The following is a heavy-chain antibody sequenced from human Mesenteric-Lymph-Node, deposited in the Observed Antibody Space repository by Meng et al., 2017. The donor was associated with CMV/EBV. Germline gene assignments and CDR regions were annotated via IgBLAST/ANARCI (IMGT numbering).Heavy chain of an antibody. Sequence: KGSGYNCPGNWIGWVRQMPGKGLEWMGISYPTDSNTRYSPSFQGQVTISADKSISTAYLQWSSVKASDTGMYYCARQSVASGAFDYWGQGTLVTVSS. CDR2: SYPTDSNT. D-gene: IGHD6-19*01. V-gene: IGHV5-51*01. J-gene: IGHJ4*02. CDR3: ARQSVASGAFDY. CDR1: GYNCPGNW.